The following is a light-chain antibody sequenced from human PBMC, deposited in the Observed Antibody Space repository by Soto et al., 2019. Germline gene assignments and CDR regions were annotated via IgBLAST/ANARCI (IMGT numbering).Light chain of an antibody. J-gene: IGKJ1*01. CDR1: QSISNY. CDR2: AAS. V-gene: IGKV1-39*01. Sequence: DIQKSQPPPSLSASVGDRVTISRRASQSISNYLNWYQQKQGKAANLLMYAASTFQSGVPSRFSGSGSGTDVTLTISSLKEEDGSTYYCQQSYSTTWAFGQGTKVDIK. CDR3: QQSYSTTWA.